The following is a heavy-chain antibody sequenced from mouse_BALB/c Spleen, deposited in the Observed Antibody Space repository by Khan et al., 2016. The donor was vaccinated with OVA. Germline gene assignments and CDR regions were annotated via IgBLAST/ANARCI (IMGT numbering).Heavy chain of an antibody. D-gene: IGHD2-14*01. Sequence: QVQLQQSGAELARPGASVKMSCKASGYTFTSYTIHWIKVRPGQGLEWIGFINPSNGYTNYNQKFKDKATLTADKSSTTVHMQLSSLTSDDSAVYNCVRDGAYHRSDGWFAYWGQGTLVTVSA. CDR3: VRDGAYHRSDGWFAY. J-gene: IGHJ3*01. CDR2: INPSNGYT. CDR1: GYTFTSYT. V-gene: IGHV1-4*01.